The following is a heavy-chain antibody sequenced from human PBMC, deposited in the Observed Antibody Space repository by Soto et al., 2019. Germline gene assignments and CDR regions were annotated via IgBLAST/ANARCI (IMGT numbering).Heavy chain of an antibody. V-gene: IGHV4-39*01. D-gene: IGHD4-4*01. CDR3: AVTTDNYYYYGREA. Sequence: SETLSLTCTVSGGSISSSSYYWGWIHQPPGKGLEWIGSIYYSVSTYYNPSLKSRVTISVDTSKNQFSLKLSSVTAADTAVYYCAVTTDNYYYYGREALGKQTTVSASS. J-gene: IGHJ6*04. CDR1: GGSISSSSYY. CDR2: IYYSVST.